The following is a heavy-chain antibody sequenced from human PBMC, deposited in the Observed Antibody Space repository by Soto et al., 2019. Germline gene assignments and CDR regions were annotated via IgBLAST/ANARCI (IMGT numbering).Heavy chain of an antibody. CDR1: DGSMNSDSSY. J-gene: IGHJ4*02. D-gene: IGHD3-22*01. Sequence: QLQESGPGLVMPSETLSLTCRVSDGSMNSDSSYWGWIRQPPGKGLEWIGVINHSGSAYHNLSFKGRGTMSVDASRNQLSPKLTHMSAYDTAVYYFARLGGYVSVGYYYLWDSWGQGTLVTVSS. CDR3: ARLGGYVSVGYYYLWDS. CDR2: INHSGSA. V-gene: IGHV4-39*01.